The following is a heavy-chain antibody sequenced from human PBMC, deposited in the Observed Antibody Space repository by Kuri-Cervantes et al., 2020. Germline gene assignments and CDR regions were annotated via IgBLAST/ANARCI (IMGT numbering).Heavy chain of an antibody. J-gene: IGHJ3*02. D-gene: IGHD1-1*01. CDR1: GGTFSSYA. CDR2: IIPIFGTA. V-gene: IGHV1-69*13. CDR3: ASVALLQDWNPTGAFDI. Sequence: SVKVSCKASGGTFSSYAISWVRQAPGQGLEWMGGIIPIFGTANYAQKFQGRVTITADESTSTAYMELSSLRSEDTAVYYRASVALLQDWNPTGAFDIWGQGTMVTVSS.